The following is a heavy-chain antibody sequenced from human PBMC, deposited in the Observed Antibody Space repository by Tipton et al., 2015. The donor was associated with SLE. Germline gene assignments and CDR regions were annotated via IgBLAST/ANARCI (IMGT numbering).Heavy chain of an antibody. Sequence: TLSLTCTVSGGYISSGSYYWSWIRQPAGKGLEWIVHISTSGSTNYNPYLKSRVTISVDTSKNQFSLKPSSVTAADTAVYYCARSHYGDAAYYWGQGTLVTVSS. CDR1: GGYISSGSYY. V-gene: IGHV4-61*09. CDR2: ISTSGST. CDR3: ARSHYGDAAYY. J-gene: IGHJ4*02. D-gene: IGHD4-17*01.